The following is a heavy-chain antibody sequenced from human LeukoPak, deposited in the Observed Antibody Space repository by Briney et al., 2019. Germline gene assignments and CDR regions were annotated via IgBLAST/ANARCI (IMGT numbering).Heavy chain of an antibody. J-gene: IGHJ4*02. CDR1: GGSISSSSYY. D-gene: IGHD3-22*01. Sequence: SETLSLTCTVSGGSISSSSYYWGWIRQPPGKGLEWIGSIYYSGSTYYNPSLKSRVTISVDTSKNQFSLKLSSVTAADTAVYYCARGRGYGIDYWGQGTLVTVSS. CDR3: ARGRGYGIDY. V-gene: IGHV4-39*07. CDR2: IYYSGST.